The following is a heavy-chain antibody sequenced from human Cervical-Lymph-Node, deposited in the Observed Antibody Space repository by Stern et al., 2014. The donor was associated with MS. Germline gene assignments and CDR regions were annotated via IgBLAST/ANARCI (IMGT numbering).Heavy chain of an antibody. CDR1: GYTFTSYA. CDR3: ARDPTSGWPRYFDY. CDR2: INAGNGNT. D-gene: IGHD6-19*01. J-gene: IGHJ4*02. V-gene: IGHV1-3*01. Sequence: QDQLVQSGAEVKKPGASVKISCKASGYTFTSYAIHWVRQAPGQRLEWMGWINAGNGNTKYSQKFQGRVTITRDTSASTAYMELSSLRSEDTAVYYCARDPTSGWPRYFDYWGQGTLVTVSS.